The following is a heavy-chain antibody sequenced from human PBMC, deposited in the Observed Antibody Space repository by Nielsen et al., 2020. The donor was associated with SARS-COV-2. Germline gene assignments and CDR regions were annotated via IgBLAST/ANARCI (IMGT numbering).Heavy chain of an antibody. V-gene: IGHV3-7*01. Sequence: VRQMPGKGLAWVANIKQDGSEKYYVDSVKGRFTISRDNAKNSLYLQMNSLRAEDTAVYYCARDWSSGSGSSYYYYGMDVWGQGTTVTVSS. CDR3: ARDWSSGSGSSYYYYGMDV. CDR2: IKQDGSEK. J-gene: IGHJ6*02. D-gene: IGHD3-10*01.